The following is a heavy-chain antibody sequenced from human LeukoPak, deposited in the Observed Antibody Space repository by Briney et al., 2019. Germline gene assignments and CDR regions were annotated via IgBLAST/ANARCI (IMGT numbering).Heavy chain of an antibody. D-gene: IGHD5-24*01. CDR2: IDRGGST. V-gene: IGHV3-53*01. J-gene: IGHJ6*02. Sequence: GGSLTLSCAASGFTVSSNYMSWVRQAPGKGLEWVSIIDRGGSTYYANSVKGRFTISRDNSKSTLYLQMNSLRGEDTAVYYCASRDRGYYYGMDVWGQGTTVTVSS. CDR3: ASRDRGYYYGMDV. CDR1: GFTVSSNY.